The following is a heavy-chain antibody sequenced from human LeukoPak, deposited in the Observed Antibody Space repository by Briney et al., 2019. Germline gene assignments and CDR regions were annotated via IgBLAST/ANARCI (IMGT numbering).Heavy chain of an antibody. Sequence: SETLSLTCTVSGGSISGSSYYWGWVRQPPGKGLEWIGSIYYSGSTYYNPSLKSRVTISVDTSKNQFSLKLSSVTAADTAVYYCARFPLTLDAFDIWGQGTMVTVSS. V-gene: IGHV4-39*01. CDR2: IYYSGST. CDR3: ARFPLTLDAFDI. J-gene: IGHJ3*02. CDR1: GGSISGSSYY.